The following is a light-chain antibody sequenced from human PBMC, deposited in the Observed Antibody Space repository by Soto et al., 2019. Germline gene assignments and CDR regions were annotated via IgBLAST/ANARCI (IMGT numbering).Light chain of an antibody. J-gene: IGKJ1*01. Sequence: EIVLKHSRGTLALSPCEWATLFASASRGVSANYLAWYQQKPGQAPTLLIYGASIRAAGIPDRFSGSGSGTDFTLTSRRLEPDDFAVYYCQQYGSSPRTFGQGTKVDI. CDR1: RGVSANY. CDR3: QQYGSSPRT. CDR2: GAS. V-gene: IGKV3-20*01.